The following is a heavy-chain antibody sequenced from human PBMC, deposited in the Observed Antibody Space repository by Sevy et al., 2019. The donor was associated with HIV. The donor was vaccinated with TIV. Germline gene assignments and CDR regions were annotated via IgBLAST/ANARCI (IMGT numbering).Heavy chain of an antibody. J-gene: IGHJ4*02. CDR3: VKDLAYDNAYLDY. Sequence: GGSLRLSCAVSGFTFTSYAMNWVRQAPGKGLEWVSGISGSGGSKYYADSVKGRLTVSRDNRRNTLDLQIKSLRAEDTAVHYCVKDLAYDNAYLDYWGQGTLVTVSS. CDR2: ISGSGGSK. CDR1: GFTFTSYA. D-gene: IGHD3-22*01. V-gene: IGHV3-23*01.